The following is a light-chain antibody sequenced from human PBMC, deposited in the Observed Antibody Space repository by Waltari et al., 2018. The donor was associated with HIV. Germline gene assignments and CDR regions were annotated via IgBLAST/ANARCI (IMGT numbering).Light chain of an antibody. J-gene: IGLJ2*01. CDR2: EVS. Sequence: QSALTLPASVSGSPGQSITISCTGPSSDVGGYNLVSLYQQLPGKAPKLMIYEVSKRPSGVSNRFSGSKSGNTASLTISGLQAEDEADYYCCAYAGSTTYVIFGGGTKLTVL. CDR1: SSDVGGYNL. V-gene: IGLV2-23*02. CDR3: CAYAGSTTYVI.